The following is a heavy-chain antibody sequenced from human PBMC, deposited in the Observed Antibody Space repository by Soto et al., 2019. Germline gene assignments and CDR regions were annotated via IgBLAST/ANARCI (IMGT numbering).Heavy chain of an antibody. J-gene: IGHJ4*02. D-gene: IGHD3-9*01. CDR3: ARVVERYFDPYYFDY. Sequence: SVKVSCKASGGTFSSYAISWVRQAPVQGLEWMGGIIPIFGTANYAQKFQGRVTITADESTSTAYMELSSLRSEDTAVYYCARVVERYFDPYYFDYWGQGTLVTVSS. CDR2: IIPIFGTA. V-gene: IGHV1-69*13. CDR1: GGTFSSYA.